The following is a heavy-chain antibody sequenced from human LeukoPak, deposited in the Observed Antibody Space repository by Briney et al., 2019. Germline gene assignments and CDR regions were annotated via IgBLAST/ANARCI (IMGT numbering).Heavy chain of an antibody. CDR3: ASSGYYSVN. V-gene: IGHV3-23*01. CDR2: ISGSGGST. D-gene: IGHD3-3*01. Sequence: GGSLRLSCAASGFTFSSYAMSWVRQAPGKGLEWVSAISGSGGSTYYADSVKGRFTISRDNSKNTLYLQIDSLRAEDTAVYYCASSGYYSVNWGQGTLVTVSS. CDR1: GFTFSSYA. J-gene: IGHJ4*02.